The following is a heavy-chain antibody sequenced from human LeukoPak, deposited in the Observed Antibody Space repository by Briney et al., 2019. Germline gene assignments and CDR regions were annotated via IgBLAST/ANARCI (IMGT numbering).Heavy chain of an antibody. V-gene: IGHV1-69*01. J-gene: IGHJ3*02. CDR3: AGFFYDNSGDAFDI. CDR2: LIPNYGSA. D-gene: IGHD3-22*01. CDR1: GDSFTFSSHA. Sequence: SLKVSCKASGDSFTFSSHAISWLRQAPRQGLEWMGGLIPNYGSANYAQKFQGRVTITSDESTRTVYMELSSLRPEYSAVHYCAGFFYDNSGDAFDIWGQGTMVSVSS.